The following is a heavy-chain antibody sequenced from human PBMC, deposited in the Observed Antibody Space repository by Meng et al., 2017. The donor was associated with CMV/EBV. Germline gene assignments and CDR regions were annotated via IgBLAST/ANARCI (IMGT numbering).Heavy chain of an antibody. CDR1: GGSFSGYY. CDR3: ARGVGATGKADY. V-gene: IGHV4-34*01. J-gene: IGHJ4*02. Sequence: QVRHKKWGQGLLRPSGTLSLPCAGYGGSFSGYYWSWIRQPPGKGLEWIGEINHSGSTNYNPSLKGRVTISVDTSKNQFSLKLSSVTAADTAVYYCARGVGATGKADYWGQGTLVTVSS. CDR2: INHSGST. D-gene: IGHD1-26*01.